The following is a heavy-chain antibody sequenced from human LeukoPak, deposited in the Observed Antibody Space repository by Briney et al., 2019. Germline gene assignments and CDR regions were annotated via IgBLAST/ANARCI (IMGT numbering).Heavy chain of an antibody. Sequence: ASVTVSCKASGYTFTGFYLHWVRQAPGQGLEWMGWINPISGDTNYAQKFQGRVTMTRDTSITTAYMELSRLTSDDTAVYYCATGRASYTSSSALDYWGQGTLVTVSS. D-gene: IGHD6-6*01. CDR3: ATGRASYTSSSALDY. CDR2: INPISGDT. J-gene: IGHJ4*02. CDR1: GYTFTGFY. V-gene: IGHV1-2*02.